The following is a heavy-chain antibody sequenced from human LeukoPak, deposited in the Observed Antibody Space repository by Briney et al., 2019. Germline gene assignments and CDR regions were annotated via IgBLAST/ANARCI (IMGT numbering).Heavy chain of an antibody. D-gene: IGHD3-16*02. CDR1: GFSLSTSGVG. CDR2: IYWDDDK. J-gene: IGHJ4*02. V-gene: IGHV2-5*02. CDR3: AYSRGGSYLNYYFDH. Sequence: SGPTLVNPTQTLTLTCTFSGFSLSTSGVGVGWIRQPPGKALEWLAFIYWDDDKRYIPSLKSRLTITKDTSKNQAVLTMTNMDPVDTATYYCAYSRGGSYLNYYFDHWGQGTLVTVSS.